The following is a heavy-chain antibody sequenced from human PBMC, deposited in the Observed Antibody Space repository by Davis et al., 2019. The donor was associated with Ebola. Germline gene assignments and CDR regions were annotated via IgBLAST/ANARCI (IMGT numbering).Heavy chain of an antibody. Sequence: GSLRLSCAVSGGSISSYYWSWIRQPPGKGLEWIGYIYYSGNTNYNPSLKSRVTISVDTSKNQFSLKLSSVTAADTAVYYCARVGYDFWSGYSSDNWFDPWGQGTLVTVSS. V-gene: IGHV4-59*01. CDR3: ARVGYDFWSGYSSDNWFDP. J-gene: IGHJ5*02. CDR2: IYYSGNT. D-gene: IGHD3-3*01. CDR1: GGSISSYY.